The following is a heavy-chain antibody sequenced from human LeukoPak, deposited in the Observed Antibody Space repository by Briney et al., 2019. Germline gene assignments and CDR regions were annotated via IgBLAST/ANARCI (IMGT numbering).Heavy chain of an antibody. CDR1: GFTFISYA. J-gene: IGHJ6*03. V-gene: IGHV3-30*04. D-gene: IGHD2-15*01. CDR2: ISFHGTDT. Sequence: GGSLRLSCAASGFTFISYAIHWVRQAPGKGLEWVAVISFHGTDTFYADSVKGRFTISRDNSKNTLYLQMNSLRAEDTAVYYCARQGQWWLNYYYYYYMDVWGKGTTVTISS. CDR3: ARQGQWWLNYYYYYYMDV.